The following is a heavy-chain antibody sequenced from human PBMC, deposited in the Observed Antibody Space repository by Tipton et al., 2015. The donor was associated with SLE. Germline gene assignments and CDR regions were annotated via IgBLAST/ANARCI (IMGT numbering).Heavy chain of an antibody. CDR2: IKEDGSEQ. CDR1: GFTFSSFW. D-gene: IGHD4-17*01. V-gene: IGHV3-7*01. J-gene: IGHJ2*01. Sequence: GSLRLSCAASGFTFSSFWMSWVRQAPGKGLEWVANIKEDGSEQYYVDSVKGRFTISRDNAKNSLYLQMNSLRADDTAVYYCARDYYGDVLWGRGTLVTVSS. CDR3: ARDYYGDVL.